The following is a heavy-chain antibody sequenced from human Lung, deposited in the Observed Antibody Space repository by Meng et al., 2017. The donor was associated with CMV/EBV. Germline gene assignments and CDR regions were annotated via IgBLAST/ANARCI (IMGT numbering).Heavy chain of an antibody. V-gene: IGHV3-7*01. CDR1: GFNFKTYW. J-gene: IGHJ4*02. CDR2: IKEDGTEK. D-gene: IGHD1-1*01. CDR3: AKVGSSTRLERD. Sequence: GGSXRLXXAASGFNFKTYWMTWVRQAPGKGLEWVANIKEDGTEKNYVDSVKGRFTISRDNVKNSVYLQMNSLRADDTAVYYCAKVGSSTRLERDWGQGTXVTVAS.